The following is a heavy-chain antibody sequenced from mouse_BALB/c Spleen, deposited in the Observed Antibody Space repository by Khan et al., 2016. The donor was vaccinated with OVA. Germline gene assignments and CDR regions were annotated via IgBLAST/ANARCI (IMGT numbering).Heavy chain of an antibody. Sequence: QIQLVQSGAELAKPGASVKMSCKASGYTFTSYWMHWIKQRPGQGLEWIGYINPSTGYTEYNQKFKDKATLTTDTYSSTAYMQLSSLTSEDSAVYYCARRGLYCIFPYWGQGTLVTVSA. D-gene: IGHD2-12*01. J-gene: IGHJ3*01. CDR1: GYTFTSYW. V-gene: IGHV1-7*01. CDR2: INPSTGYT. CDR3: ARRGLYCIFPY.